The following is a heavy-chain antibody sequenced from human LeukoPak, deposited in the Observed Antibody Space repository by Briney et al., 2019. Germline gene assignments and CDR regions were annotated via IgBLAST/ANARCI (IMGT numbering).Heavy chain of an antibody. CDR3: ARGKRGDYSWYFDL. CDR1: GGSFSGYY. CDR2: INHSGST. J-gene: IGHJ2*01. D-gene: IGHD4-17*01. V-gene: IGHV4-34*01. Sequence: PSETLSLTCAVYGGSFSGYYWSWIRQPPGKGLEWIGEINHSGSTNYNPSLKSRVTISVDTSKNQFSLKLSSATAADTAVYYCARGKRGDYSWYFDLWGRGTLVTVSS.